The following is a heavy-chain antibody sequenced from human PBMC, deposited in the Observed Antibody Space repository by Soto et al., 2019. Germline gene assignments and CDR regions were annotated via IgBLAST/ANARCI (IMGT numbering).Heavy chain of an antibody. J-gene: IGHJ4*02. CDR1: GGTFSSHV. V-gene: IGHV1-69*01. Sequence: QVQLVQSGAEVKKPGSSVKVSCKASGGTFSSHVFNWVRQAPGQGLEGMGGIMPIIGTANYAQKFQGRVTITADESTSTAYMELSSLRSEDTAVYYCARDLEFRDGNISPLDYWGQGTLVTVSS. D-gene: IGHD3-10*01. CDR3: ARDLEFRDGNISPLDY. CDR2: IMPIIGTA.